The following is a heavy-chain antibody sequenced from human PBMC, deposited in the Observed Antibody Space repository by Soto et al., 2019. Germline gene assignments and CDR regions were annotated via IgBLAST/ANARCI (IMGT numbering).Heavy chain of an antibody. CDR3: AADLLRFFGELLSPLDY. V-gene: IGHV3-23*01. J-gene: IGHJ4*02. Sequence: PGGSLRLSCAASGFTFSSYAMSWVRQAPGKGLEWVSAISGSGGSTYYADSVKGRFTISRDNSKNTLYLQMNSLRAEDTAVYYCAADLLRFFGELLSPLDYWGQGTLVTVSS. CDR2: ISGSGGST. CDR1: GFTFSSYA. D-gene: IGHD3-10*01.